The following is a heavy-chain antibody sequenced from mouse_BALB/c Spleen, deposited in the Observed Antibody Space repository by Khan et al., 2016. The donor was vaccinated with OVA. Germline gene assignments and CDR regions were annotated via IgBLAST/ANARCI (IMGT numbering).Heavy chain of an antibody. CDR3: TRRGYVDWFAY. V-gene: IGHV1-31*01. CDR1: GYSFTNYY. J-gene: IGHJ3*01. Sequence: EVQLQQSGPELMKPGASVKISCKASGYSFTNYYIHWVMQSHGKSLEWIGDIYPFGGVSTYNEKFKGKATLTVDTSSSTAYIHLGSLTSEDSAVDYCTRRGYVDWFAYWGQGTLVTVSA. D-gene: IGHD2-2*01. CDR2: IYPFGGVS.